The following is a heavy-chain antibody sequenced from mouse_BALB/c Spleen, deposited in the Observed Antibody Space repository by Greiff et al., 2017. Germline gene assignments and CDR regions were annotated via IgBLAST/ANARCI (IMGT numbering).Heavy chain of an antibody. V-gene: IGHV1-15*01. CDR2: IDPETGGT. Sequence: VQLQQSGAELVRPGASVTLSCKASGYTFTDYEMHWVKQTPVHGLEWIGAIDPETGGTAYNQKFKGKATLTADKSSSTAYMELRSLTSEDSAVYDCAREEMGDGEWFAYWGQGTLVTVSA. J-gene: IGHJ3*01. D-gene: IGHD2-3*01. CDR3: AREEMGDGEWFAY. CDR1: GYTFTDYE.